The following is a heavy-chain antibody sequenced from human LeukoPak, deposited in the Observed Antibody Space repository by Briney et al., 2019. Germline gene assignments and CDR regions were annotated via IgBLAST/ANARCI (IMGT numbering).Heavy chain of an antibody. J-gene: IGHJ5*02. CDR1: GYTFTGCY. CDR2: INPNSGGT. D-gene: IGHD3-10*01. Sequence: ASVKVSCKASGYTFTGCYIHWVRQAPGQGLECMGWINPNSGGTNYAQKFQGRVTMTRDTSISTAYMELSRLRSDDTAVYYCARGGSGSYFSWLDPWGRGTLVTVSS. V-gene: IGHV1-2*02. CDR3: ARGGSGSYFSWLDP.